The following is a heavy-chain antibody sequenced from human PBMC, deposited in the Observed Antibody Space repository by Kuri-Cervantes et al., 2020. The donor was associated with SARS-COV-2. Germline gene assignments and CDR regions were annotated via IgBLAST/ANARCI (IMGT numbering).Heavy chain of an antibody. CDR1: GFTFSSYW. CDR2: ISSSSSYI. Sequence: GGSLRLSCAASGFTFSSYWMHWVRQAPGKGLEWVSSISSSSSYIYYADSVKGRFTISRDNAKNSLYLQMNSLRAEDTAVYYCASQYSSSWNYWGQGTLVTVSS. CDR3: ASQYSSSWNY. J-gene: IGHJ4*02. D-gene: IGHD6-13*01. V-gene: IGHV3-21*01.